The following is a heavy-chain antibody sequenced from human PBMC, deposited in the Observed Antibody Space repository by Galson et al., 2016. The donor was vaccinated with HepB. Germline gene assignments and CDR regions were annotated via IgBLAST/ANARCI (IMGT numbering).Heavy chain of an antibody. J-gene: IGHJ6*02. CDR2: INPNSGGT. CDR3: ARGDYRLVAPYHGMYG. D-gene: IGHD6-19*01. V-gene: IGHV1-2*04. Sequence: SVKVSCKASGYTFTGYDIHWVRQAPGQGLEWMGWINPNSGGTDYAPKFQGWVTMTRDTSISTAYMELNRLKSDDTAVYYCARGDYRLVAPYHGMYGWGHGTPVTVSS. CDR1: GYTFTGYD.